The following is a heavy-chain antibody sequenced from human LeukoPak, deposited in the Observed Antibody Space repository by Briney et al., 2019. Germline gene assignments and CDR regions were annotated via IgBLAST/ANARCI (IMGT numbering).Heavy chain of an antibody. V-gene: IGHV4-38-2*02. CDR3: ARSYRRGAITMIRGVANRGAFDI. Sequence: SETLSLTCTVSGYSISSGYYWGWIRQPPGKGLEWIGSIYYSGSTYYNPSLKSRVTISVDTSKNQFSLKLSSVTAADTAVYYCARSYRRGAITMIRGVANRGAFDIWGQGTMVTVSS. CDR2: IYYSGST. CDR1: GYSISSGYY. J-gene: IGHJ3*02. D-gene: IGHD3-10*01.